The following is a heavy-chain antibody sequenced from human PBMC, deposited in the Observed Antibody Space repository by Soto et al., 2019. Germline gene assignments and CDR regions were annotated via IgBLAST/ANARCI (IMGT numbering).Heavy chain of an antibody. V-gene: IGHV4-31*03. D-gene: IGHD3-22*01. CDR3: ARGVRPSNYDRSGYYHDV. Sequence: SETLSLTCTVSAGSVSSGHYHWSWIRHHPGKGLDWIGHIYYSGSTSYNPSLKGRVAISSDTSRNQFSLKLNSVTAADTAVYCCARGVRPSNYDRSGYYHDVWGRGTRVTVSS. CDR1: AGSVSSGHYH. J-gene: IGHJ4*02. CDR2: IYYSGST.